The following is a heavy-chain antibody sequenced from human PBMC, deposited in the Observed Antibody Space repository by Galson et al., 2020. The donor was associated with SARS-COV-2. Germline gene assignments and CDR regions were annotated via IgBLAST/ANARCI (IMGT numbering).Heavy chain of an antibody. Sequence: ASVKVSCKASGYIFTRYYMHWVRQAPGQAPEWMGMINPSDGSSRYVQKFQGRVTMTRGTSTTTVYMEMRRLRYEDTAVYYCVAAADVWGQGTTVTVSS. V-gene: IGHV1-46*01. J-gene: IGHJ6*02. CDR1: GYIFTRYY. CDR2: INPSDGSS. CDR3: VAAADV.